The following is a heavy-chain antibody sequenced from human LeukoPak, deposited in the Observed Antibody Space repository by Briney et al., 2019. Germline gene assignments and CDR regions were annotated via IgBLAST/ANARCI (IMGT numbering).Heavy chain of an antibody. CDR1: GYTFTSYG. J-gene: IGHJ4*02. V-gene: IGHV1-18*01. CDR2: ISAYNGNT. CDR3: ARDRNRYGDYAPGY. Sequence: ASVKVSCKASGYTFTSYGISWVRQAPGQGLEWMGWISAYNGNTNDAQKLQGRVTMTTDTSTSTAYMELRSMRSDDTAVYYCARDRNRYGDYAPGYWGQGTLVTVSS. D-gene: IGHD4-17*01.